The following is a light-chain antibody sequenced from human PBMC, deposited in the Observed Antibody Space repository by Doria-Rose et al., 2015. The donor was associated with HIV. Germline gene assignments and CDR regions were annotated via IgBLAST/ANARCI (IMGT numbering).Light chain of an antibody. CDR3: HQYGTSWT. J-gene: IGKJ1*01. CDR2: DGS. V-gene: IGKV3-20*01. Sequence: TRSPGTLSLSPGERATLSCRASQSFSNTYLAWYQQKPGQAPSLLIYDGSTRATGIPDRFSASGSGTDFTLTINRLEPEDFALYYCHQYGTSWTFGQGTKVEI. CDR1: QSFSNTY.